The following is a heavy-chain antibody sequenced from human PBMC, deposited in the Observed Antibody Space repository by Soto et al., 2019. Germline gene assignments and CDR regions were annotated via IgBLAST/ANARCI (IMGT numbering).Heavy chain of an antibody. Sequence: QVQLVQSGAEVKKPGALVKVSCKASGYTFTSYGINCVRQAPGQGLEWMGWISAYNGNTNYAQKLQGRVTMTTDTSTSTAYIELRRRRSDDTAVYYCARGQGLGYCSGGSCYSGAGGYFDYWGQGTLVTVSS. D-gene: IGHD2-15*01. CDR3: ARGQGLGYCSGGSCYSGAGGYFDY. CDR2: ISAYNGNT. V-gene: IGHV1-18*01. CDR1: GYTFTSYG. J-gene: IGHJ4*02.